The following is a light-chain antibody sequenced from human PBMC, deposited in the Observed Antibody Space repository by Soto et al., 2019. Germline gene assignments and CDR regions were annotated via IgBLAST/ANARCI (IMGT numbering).Light chain of an antibody. J-gene: IGLJ2*01. Sequence: QSVLTQPPSVSEAPXQRVXXXCXXSSSNIGXXXVNWYXQLPGKAPXLLIYYDDLLPSGVSDRFSGSKSGTSASLAIRGLQSEDEADYYCAAWDDSLNGPVFGGGTKLTVL. CDR1: SSNIGXXX. CDR2: YDD. V-gene: IGLV1-36*01. CDR3: AAWDDSLNGPV.